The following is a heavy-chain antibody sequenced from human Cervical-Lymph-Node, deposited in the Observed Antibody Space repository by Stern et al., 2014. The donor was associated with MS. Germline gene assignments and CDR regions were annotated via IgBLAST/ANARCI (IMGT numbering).Heavy chain of an antibody. V-gene: IGHV3-30*04. D-gene: IGHD1-26*01. CDR3: ARDGYSGSYYVSGY. Sequence: DQLVESGGGVVQPGRSLRLSCAASGFTFSTYAMHWVRQAPGKGLEWVAVTSYDGSDKYYADSAKGRFIISRDNSKNTLYLHMNSLRAEDTALYYCARDGYSGSYYVSGYWGQGTLVTVSS. CDR1: GFTFSTYA. CDR2: TSYDGSDK. J-gene: IGHJ4*02.